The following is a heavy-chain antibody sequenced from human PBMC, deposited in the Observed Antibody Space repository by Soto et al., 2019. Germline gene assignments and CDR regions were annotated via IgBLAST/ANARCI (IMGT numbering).Heavy chain of an antibody. V-gene: IGHV3-30-3*01. Sequence: QVQLVESGGGVVQPGRSLRLSCAASEFTFSSYAMHWVRQAPGKGLEWVAVISYDGSNKYYADSVKGRFTISRDNSKNTLYLQMNSLRAEDTAVYYCARDRDRSSSQRFDYWGQGTLVTVSS. J-gene: IGHJ4*02. CDR1: EFTFSSYA. CDR2: ISYDGSNK. CDR3: ARDRDRSSSQRFDY. D-gene: IGHD6-6*01.